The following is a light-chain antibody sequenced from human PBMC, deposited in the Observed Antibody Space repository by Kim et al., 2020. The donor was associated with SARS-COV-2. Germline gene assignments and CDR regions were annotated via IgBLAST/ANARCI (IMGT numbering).Light chain of an antibody. Sequence: ESVGDRVTITCRASQSIGSYLNWYQQKPGKAPKLLIDAASSLQSGVPSRFSGSGSGTHFTLSITSLQPEDFATYFCQQSFSSPVYTFGQGTKLEI. J-gene: IGKJ2*01. CDR1: QSIGSY. V-gene: IGKV1-39*01. CDR3: QQSFSSPVYT. CDR2: AAS.